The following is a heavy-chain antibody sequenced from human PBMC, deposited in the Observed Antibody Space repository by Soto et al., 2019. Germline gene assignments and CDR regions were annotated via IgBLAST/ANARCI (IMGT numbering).Heavy chain of an antibody. CDR2: IYYSGST. CDR3: ARTGANAFDI. V-gene: IGHV4-39*07. J-gene: IGHJ3*02. D-gene: IGHD7-27*01. Sequence: SQTLSLTYTVSGGSISSSSYYWGWIRQPPGKGLEWIGSIYYSGSTYYNPSLKSRVTISVDTSKNQFSLKLSSVTAADTAVYYCARTGANAFDIWGQGTMVTVSS. CDR1: GGSISSSSYY.